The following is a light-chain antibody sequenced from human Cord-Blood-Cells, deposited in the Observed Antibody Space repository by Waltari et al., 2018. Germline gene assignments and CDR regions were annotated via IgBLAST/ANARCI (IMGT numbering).Light chain of an antibody. CDR3: QQRSNWPLT. V-gene: IGKV3-11*01. Sequence: EIVLTQSPATLSLSPGERATLSCRASQSVSSYLAWYQQKPGQAPRLLIYDASNRATGIPARFSGSGSGTDFTLTISSLEPEDFEVYYCQQRSNWPLT. J-gene: IGKJ3*01. CDR2: DAS. CDR1: QSVSSY.